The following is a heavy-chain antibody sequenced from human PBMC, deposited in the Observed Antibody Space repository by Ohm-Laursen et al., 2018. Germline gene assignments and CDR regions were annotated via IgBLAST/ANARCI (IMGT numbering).Heavy chain of an antibody. CDR3: VRETPMIPFDY. J-gene: IGHJ4*02. V-gene: IGHV3-48*01. CDR1: GFTFSTYH. Sequence: SLRLSCSASGFTFSTYHMNWVRQAPGKGLEWISFITSDSTTIHYTDSVKGRFTTSRDNAKNSLYLQMNSLRAEDTAVFYCVRETPMIPFDYWGRGTLVTVSS. CDR2: ITSDSTTI. D-gene: IGHD3-16*01.